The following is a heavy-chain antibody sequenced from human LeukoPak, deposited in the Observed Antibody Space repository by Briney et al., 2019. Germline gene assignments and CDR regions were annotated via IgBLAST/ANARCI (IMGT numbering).Heavy chain of an antibody. CDR1: GFTFSSYE. CDR3: ARYLSSSGYDYYFDY. Sequence: GGSLRLSCAASGFTFSSYEMNWVRQAPGKGLEWVSYISSSGSTIYYADSVKGRLTTSRDNAKDSLYLQMNSLRAEDTAVYYCARYLSSSGYDYYFDYWGQGTLVTVSS. D-gene: IGHD5-12*01. V-gene: IGHV3-48*03. CDR2: ISSSGSTI. J-gene: IGHJ4*02.